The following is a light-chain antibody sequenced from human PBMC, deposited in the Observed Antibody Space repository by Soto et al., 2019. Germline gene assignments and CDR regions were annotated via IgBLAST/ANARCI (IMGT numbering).Light chain of an antibody. CDR2: DVN. CDR3: VSYAGGTYV. Sequence: QAVVTQPPSASGSPGQSVTISCTGTSSDVGGYIFVSWYQQHPGKAPKLMIYDVNKRPSGVPDRFSGSKSDNTASLTVSGLQAEDEADYYCVSYAGGTYVFGTGTKLTVL. V-gene: IGLV2-8*01. J-gene: IGLJ1*01. CDR1: SSDVGGYIF.